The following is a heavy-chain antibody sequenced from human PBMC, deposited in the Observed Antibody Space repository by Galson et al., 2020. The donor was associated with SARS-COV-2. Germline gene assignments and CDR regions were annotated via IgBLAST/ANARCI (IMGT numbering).Heavy chain of an antibody. CDR2: VYSTGGT. D-gene: IGHD3-3*01. J-gene: IGHJ4*02. V-gene: IGHV4-61*01. CDR3: ARGSVFGVVIIYY. Sequence: SETLSLTCTVSGGSVRSGSYFWRWIRQPPGMGLEFIGYVYSTGGTKYNPSLNSRVTMSVDTPKNQVSLTLTSVTASDTAVYYCARGSVFGVVIIYYWGQGILVTVSA. CDR1: GGSVRSGSYF.